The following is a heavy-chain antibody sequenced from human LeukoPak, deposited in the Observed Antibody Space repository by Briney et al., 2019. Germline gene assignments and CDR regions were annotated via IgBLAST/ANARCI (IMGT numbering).Heavy chain of an antibody. J-gene: IGHJ4*02. V-gene: IGHV3-30*19. CDR3: ARITQTDYDFDY. D-gene: IGHD4-17*01. CDR1: GFTFSSYG. CDR2: IPYDGSYK. Sequence: GRSLRLSCAPSGFTFSSYGMHSVRQAPGKGLEWVAFIPYDGSYKYYADSVKGRFTISRDNSKNTLYLQMNSLRSEDTAVYYCARITQTDYDFDYWGQGTLVIVSS.